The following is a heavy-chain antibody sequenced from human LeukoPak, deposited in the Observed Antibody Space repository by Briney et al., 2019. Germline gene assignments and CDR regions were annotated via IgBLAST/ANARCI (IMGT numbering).Heavy chain of an antibody. D-gene: IGHD4-11*01. Sequence: GGSLRLSCAASGFTFSSYSMNWVRQAPGKGLEWVSAISGSGGSTYYADSVKGRFTISRDNSKNTLYLQMNSLRAEDTAVYYCAKGGLPLNYYGMDVWGQGTTVTVSS. V-gene: IGHV3-23*01. J-gene: IGHJ6*02. CDR2: ISGSGGST. CDR3: AKGGLPLNYYGMDV. CDR1: GFTFSSYS.